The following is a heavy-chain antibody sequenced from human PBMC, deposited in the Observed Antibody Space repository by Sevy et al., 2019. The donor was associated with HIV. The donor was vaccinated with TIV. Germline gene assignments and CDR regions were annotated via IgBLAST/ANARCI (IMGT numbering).Heavy chain of an antibody. J-gene: IGHJ6*02. CDR3: AKDRGSGWPYYYYYGMDV. CDR2: ISWNCGSI. V-gene: IGHV3-9*01. CDR1: GFTFDDYA. D-gene: IGHD6-19*01. Sequence: GGSLRLSCAASGFTFDDYAMHWVRQAPGKGLEWVSGISWNCGSIGYADSLKGGFTICRDNAKNSLFLQMNSLRAEDTALYYCAKDRGSGWPYYYYYGMDVWGQGTTVTVSS.